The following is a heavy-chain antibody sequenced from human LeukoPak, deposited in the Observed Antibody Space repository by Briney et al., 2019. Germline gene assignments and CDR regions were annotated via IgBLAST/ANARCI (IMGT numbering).Heavy chain of an antibody. CDR1: GGTFSSYG. CDR3: AKDATSLSSGWYYFDY. J-gene: IGHJ4*02. D-gene: IGHD6-19*01. V-gene: IGHV1-69*13. Sequence: SVKVSCKASGGTFSSYGISWVRQAPGQGLEWMGGIIPIFGTANYAQKFQGRVTITADEFTSTAYMELSSLRSEDTAVYYCAKDATSLSSGWYYFDYWGQGTLVTVSS. CDR2: IIPIFGTA.